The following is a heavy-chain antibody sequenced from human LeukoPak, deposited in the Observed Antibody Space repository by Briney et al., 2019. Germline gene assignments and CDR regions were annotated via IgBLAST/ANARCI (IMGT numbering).Heavy chain of an antibody. D-gene: IGHD6-13*01. CDR1: GYTFTSYD. CDR3: AEGRIAAVYYFDY. V-gene: IGHV1-8*01. Sequence: ASVKVSCKASGYTFTSYDINWVRQATGQGLEWMGWMNPNSGNTGYAQKFQGRVTMTRNTSISTAYMELSSLRSEDTAVYYCAEGRIAAVYYFDYWGQGTLVTVSS. CDR2: MNPNSGNT. J-gene: IGHJ4*02.